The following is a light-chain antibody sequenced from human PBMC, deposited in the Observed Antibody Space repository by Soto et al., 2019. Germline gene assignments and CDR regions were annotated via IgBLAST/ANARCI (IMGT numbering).Light chain of an antibody. J-gene: IGKJ2*01. V-gene: IGKV3-15*01. Sequence: EIVITQSPATLSVSPGERATLSCRASQSVSSNLAWYQQKPGQAPRLLIYDTSTRATDIPARFSGSGSGTEFTLTISSLQPEDFAVYWCQQYNKWPHTFGQGTKLEIK. CDR2: DTS. CDR1: QSVSSN. CDR3: QQYNKWPHT.